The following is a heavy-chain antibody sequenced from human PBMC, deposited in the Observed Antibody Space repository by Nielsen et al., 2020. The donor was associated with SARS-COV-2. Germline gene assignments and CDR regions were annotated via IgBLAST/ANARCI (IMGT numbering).Heavy chain of an antibody. V-gene: IGHV3-11*03. Sequence: GESLKISCAASGLSFSDSYMSWVRQAPGKGLEWVAYISGSSTYTDYADSVKGRFTISRDNAKNSLYLQMNSLRAEDTAVYYCASGDNWNYEYFHHWGQGTLVTVSS. D-gene: IGHD1-7*01. J-gene: IGHJ1*01. CDR1: GLSFSDSY. CDR3: ASGDNWNYEYFHH. CDR2: ISGSSTYT.